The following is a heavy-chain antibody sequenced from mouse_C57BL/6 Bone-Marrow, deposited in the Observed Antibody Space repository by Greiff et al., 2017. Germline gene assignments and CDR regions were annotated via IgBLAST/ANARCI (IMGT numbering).Heavy chain of an antibody. CDR3: ARRGYGSSPYYFDY. D-gene: IGHD1-1*01. J-gene: IGHJ2*01. V-gene: IGHV1-81*01. Sequence: VQLQQSGAELARPGASVKLSCKASGYTFTSYGISWVKQRTGQGLEWIGEIYPRSGNTYYNEKFKGKATLTADKSSSTAYMELRSLTSEDSAVXFCARRGYGSSPYYFDYWGQGTTLTVSS. CDR1: GYTFTSYG. CDR2: IYPRSGNT.